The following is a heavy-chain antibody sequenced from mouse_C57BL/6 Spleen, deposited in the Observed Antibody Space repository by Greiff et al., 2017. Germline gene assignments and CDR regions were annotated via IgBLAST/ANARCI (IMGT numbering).Heavy chain of an antibody. CDR1: GFTFSDYG. Sequence: EVMLVESGGGLVKPGGSLKLSCAASGFTFSDYGMHWVRQAPEKGLEWVAYISSGSSTIYYADTVKGRFTISRDNAKNNLYLQMSHLKSEDTAMYYCARDAYYGSSQYFDVWGTGTTVTVSS. CDR3: ARDAYYGSSQYFDV. V-gene: IGHV5-17*03. J-gene: IGHJ1*03. D-gene: IGHD1-1*01. CDR2: ISSGSSTI.